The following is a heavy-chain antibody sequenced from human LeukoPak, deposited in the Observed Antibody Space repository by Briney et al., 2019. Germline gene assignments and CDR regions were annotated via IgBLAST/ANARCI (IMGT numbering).Heavy chain of an antibody. D-gene: IGHD3-10*01. CDR3: AKDLRGVIDY. J-gene: IGHJ4*02. V-gene: IGHV3-30*18. CDR2: ISYDGSSK. Sequence: GGSLRLSCAASGFTFSSYGMHWVRQAPGKGLEWVAVISYDGSSKYYADSVKGRFTISRDNSKNTLYLQMNSLRAEDTAVYYCAKDLRGVIDYWGQGTLVTVSS. CDR1: GFTFSSYG.